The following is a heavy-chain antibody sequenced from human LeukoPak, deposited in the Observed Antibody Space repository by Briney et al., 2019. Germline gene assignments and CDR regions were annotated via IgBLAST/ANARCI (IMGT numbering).Heavy chain of an antibody. CDR1: GFTFSSYA. D-gene: IGHD1-14*01. J-gene: IGHJ6*03. CDR2: ISGSGGST. Sequence: GGSLRLSCAASGFTFSSYAMSWVRQAPGKGLEWVSAISGSGGSTYYADSVKGRFTISRDNSKHTLYLQMNSLRAEDTAVYYCAKDYTEPPYYYYYYYMDVWGKGTTVTVSS. CDR3: AKDYTEPPYYYYYYYMDV. V-gene: IGHV3-23*01.